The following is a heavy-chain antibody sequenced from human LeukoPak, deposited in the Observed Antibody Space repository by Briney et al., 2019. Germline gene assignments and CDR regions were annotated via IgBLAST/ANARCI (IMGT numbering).Heavy chain of an antibody. J-gene: IGHJ4*02. V-gene: IGHV4-34*01. CDR1: GGSFSGYY. Sequence: SETLSLTCAVYGGSFSGYYWSWIRQPPGKGLEWIGEINHSGSTNYNPSLKSRVTISVDTSKNQFSLKLSSMTAADTAVYYCARSRAWGDLDYWGQGTLVTVSS. CDR3: ARSRAWGDLDY. CDR2: INHSGST. D-gene: IGHD3-16*01.